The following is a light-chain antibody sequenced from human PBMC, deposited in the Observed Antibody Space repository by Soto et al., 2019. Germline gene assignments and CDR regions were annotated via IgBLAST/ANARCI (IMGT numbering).Light chain of an antibody. CDR1: QIGSGNY. V-gene: IGKV3-20*01. Sequence: ELVLTQSPGTLSLSPGDSAALSFKASQIGSGNYLSWYQQKSGQAPRLLIYATSTRAPGIPDRFSGSGSATDFSLIISRLEPEDSAVYYCQQFGYPQWTFGRGTKVDI. CDR2: ATS. CDR3: QQFGYPQWT. J-gene: IGKJ1*01.